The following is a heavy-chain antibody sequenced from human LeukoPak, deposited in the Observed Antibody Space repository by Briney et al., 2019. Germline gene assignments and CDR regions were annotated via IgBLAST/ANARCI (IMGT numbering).Heavy chain of an antibody. D-gene: IGHD4-17*01. CDR2: ISYDGSNK. CDR3: AKDYDYGDYVDY. CDR1: GFTFSSYA. Sequence: GGSLRLSCAASGFTFSSYAMHWVRQAPGKGLEWVAVISYDGSNKYYADSVKGRFTISRDNSKNTLYLQMNSLRAEDTAVYYCAKDYDYGDYVDYWGQGTLVTVPS. V-gene: IGHV3-30-3*01. J-gene: IGHJ4*02.